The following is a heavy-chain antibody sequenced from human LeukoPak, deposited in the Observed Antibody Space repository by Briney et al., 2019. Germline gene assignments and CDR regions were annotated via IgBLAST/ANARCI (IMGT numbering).Heavy chain of an antibody. Sequence: GASVKVSCKVSGYTLTELSMHWVRQAPGKGLEWMGGFDPEDGETIYAQKLQGRVTMTTDTSTSTAYMELRSLRSDDTAVYYCARDSSSRRTPGFYYYDSSGSPGYWGQGTLVTVSS. V-gene: IGHV1-24*01. J-gene: IGHJ4*02. D-gene: IGHD3-22*01. CDR3: ARDSSSRRTPGFYYYDSSGSPGY. CDR1: GYTLTELS. CDR2: FDPEDGET.